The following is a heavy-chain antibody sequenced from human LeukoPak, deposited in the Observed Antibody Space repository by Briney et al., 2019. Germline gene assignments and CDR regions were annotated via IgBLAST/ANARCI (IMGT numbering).Heavy chain of an antibody. CDR1: GGAFSGYY. CDR3: ATPAGGLRSLYYDY. V-gene: IGHV4-34*01. J-gene: IGHJ4*02. D-gene: IGHD3-10*01. Sequence: SETLSLTCAVYGGAFSGYYWSWIRQPPGKGLEWLGEINHSGSTNYNPSLKSRVTISVDTSKNQFSLKLSSVTAADTAVYYCATPAGGLRSLYYDYWGQGTLVTVSS. CDR2: INHSGST.